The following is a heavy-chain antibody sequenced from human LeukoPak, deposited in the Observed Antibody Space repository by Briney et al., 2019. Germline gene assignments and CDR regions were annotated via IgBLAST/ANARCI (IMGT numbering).Heavy chain of an antibody. Sequence: PGGSLRLSCAASGFTLEDYGMSWVRQAPGKGLEWVSGIDASGASTSYAESVKGRFTISRDNSKKTVSLQMNSLRAEDTAIYYCANRLSSGPVWGQGTTVTVSS. CDR2: IDASGAST. D-gene: IGHD6-19*01. V-gene: IGHV3-23*01. CDR1: GFTLEDYG. J-gene: IGHJ6*02. CDR3: ANRLSSGPV.